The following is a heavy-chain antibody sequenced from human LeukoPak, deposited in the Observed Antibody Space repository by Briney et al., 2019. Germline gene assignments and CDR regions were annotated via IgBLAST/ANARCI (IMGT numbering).Heavy chain of an antibody. V-gene: IGHV5-51*01. CDR1: GYDFFGYW. CDR3: ARLLRREWDYYYYYGMDV. Sequence: GESLKISCKGFGYDFFGYWIGWVRQMPGKGLEWMGIIFPGDSQTYYSPSFQGQVTMSADKSINTAYLQWSSLKASDTAMYYCARLLRREWDYYYYYGMDVWGQGTTVTVSS. CDR2: IFPGDSQT. D-gene: IGHD1-26*01. J-gene: IGHJ6*02.